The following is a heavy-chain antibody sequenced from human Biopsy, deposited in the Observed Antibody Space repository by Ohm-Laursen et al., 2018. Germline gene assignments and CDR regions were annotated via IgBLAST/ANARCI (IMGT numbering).Heavy chain of an antibody. CDR3: ARHPTGFWFDP. CDR1: GGSISSSTTYY. J-gene: IGHJ5*02. V-gene: IGHV4-39*01. Sequence: SETLSLTCTVSGGSISSSTTYYWAWLRQPPGKGLEWIGSINNTETTFYNPSLKSRVTISVNTSTKQFSLKVSSVTAADTALYFCARHPTGFWFDPWGHGTLVTVFS. CDR2: INNTETT.